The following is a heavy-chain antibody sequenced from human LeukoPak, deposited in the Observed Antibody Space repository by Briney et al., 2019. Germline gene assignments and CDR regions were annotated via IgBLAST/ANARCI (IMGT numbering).Heavy chain of an antibody. D-gene: IGHD3-9*01. CDR2: INSDGSST. CDR3: ARLTPNYDILTGYSHYFDY. V-gene: IGHV3-74*01. Sequence: PGGSLRLSCAASGFTFSNYWMHWVRQAPGKGLVWVSRINSDGSSTSYADSVKGRFTISRDNAKNTLYLQMNSLRAEDTAVYYCARLTPNYDILTGYSHYFDYWGQGTLVTVSS. J-gene: IGHJ4*02. CDR1: GFTFSNYW.